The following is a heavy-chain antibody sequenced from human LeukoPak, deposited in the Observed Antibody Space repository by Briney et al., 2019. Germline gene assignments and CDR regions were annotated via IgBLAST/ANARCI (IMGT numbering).Heavy chain of an antibody. CDR1: GYTFTSYG. J-gene: IGHJ6*04. D-gene: IGHD2-2*01. Sequence: ASVKVSCKASGYTFTSYGLTWVRQAPGQGLEWMGGIIPIFGTANYAQKFQGRVTITADESTSTAYMELSSLRSEDTAVYYCARIVPICSSTSCYDVWGKGTTVTVSS. CDR2: IIPIFGTA. CDR3: ARIVPICSSTSCYDV. V-gene: IGHV1-69*13.